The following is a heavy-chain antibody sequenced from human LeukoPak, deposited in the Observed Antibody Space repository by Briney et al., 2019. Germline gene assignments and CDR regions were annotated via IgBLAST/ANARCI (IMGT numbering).Heavy chain of an antibody. CDR3: TRVAHNSSGYYFSDY. J-gene: IGHJ4*02. Sequence: PGGSLRLSCAASGFTVSSSFMNWVRQAPGKGLVWVSRINNDGSSTNYADAVKGRFTISRDNAKNTLYLQMNSLRAEDTAVYFCTRVAHNSSGYYFSDYWGQGTLVTVSS. D-gene: IGHD3-22*01. CDR1: GFTVSSSF. CDR2: INNDGSST. V-gene: IGHV3-74*01.